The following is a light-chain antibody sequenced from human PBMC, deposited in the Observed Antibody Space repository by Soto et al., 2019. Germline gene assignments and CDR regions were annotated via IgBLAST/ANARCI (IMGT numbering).Light chain of an antibody. CDR1: QSLLYTDGNTY. CDR2: KVS. Sequence: DVVMTQSPLALPVTLGQPASISCKSSQSLLYTDGNTYLHWFQQRPGQSPRRLIYKVSNRDSVVPDRFSGSGSGTDFTIKISMVEDDDVGVYYCMPGTHWPRTFGQGTKLEIK. J-gene: IGKJ2*01. CDR3: MPGTHWPRT. V-gene: IGKV2-30*01.